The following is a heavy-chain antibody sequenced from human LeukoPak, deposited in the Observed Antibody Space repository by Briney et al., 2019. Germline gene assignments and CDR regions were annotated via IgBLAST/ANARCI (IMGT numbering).Heavy chain of an antibody. D-gene: IGHD6-19*01. J-gene: IGHJ4*02. Sequence: GGSLRLSCAASGFTVSSNYMSWVRQAPGKGLEWVPVIYSDGSTYYADSVKGRFTISRDNSKNTLYLQMNSLRAEDTAVYYCAICAGYSSGWYYFDYWGQGTLVTVSS. CDR3: AICAGYSSGWYYFDY. CDR1: GFTVSSNY. CDR2: IYSDGST. V-gene: IGHV3-53*01.